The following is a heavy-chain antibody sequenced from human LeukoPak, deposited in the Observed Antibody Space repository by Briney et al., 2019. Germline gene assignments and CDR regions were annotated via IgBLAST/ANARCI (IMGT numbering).Heavy chain of an antibody. V-gene: IGHV3-74*01. CDR1: GFTFSSNW. CDR2: INSDGSST. D-gene: IGHD3-22*01. J-gene: IGHJ4*02. Sequence: GGSLRLSCEPSGFTFSSNWMSWVRQAPGKGLVWVSRINSDGSSTSYADSVKGRFTISRDNAKSTLYLQMNSLRAEDTAVYYCARDPLYDSSGYYYVKLDYWGQGSLVTVFS. CDR3: ARDPLYDSSGYYYVKLDY.